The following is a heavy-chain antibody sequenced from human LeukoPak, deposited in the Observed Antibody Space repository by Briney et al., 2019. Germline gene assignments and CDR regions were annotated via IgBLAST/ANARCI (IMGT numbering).Heavy chain of an antibody. D-gene: IGHD2-2*01. CDR2: ISWNSGSI. CDR3: AKDITVVVPAATTDINYYYYYMDV. Sequence: GRSLRLSCAASGFTFDDYAMHWVRHAPGKGLEWVSGISWNSGSIEYADSVKGRFTISRDNAKNSLYLQMNSLRAEDTALYYCAKDITVVVPAATTDINYYYYYMDVWGKGTTVTVSS. V-gene: IGHV3-9*01. CDR1: GFTFDDYA. J-gene: IGHJ6*03.